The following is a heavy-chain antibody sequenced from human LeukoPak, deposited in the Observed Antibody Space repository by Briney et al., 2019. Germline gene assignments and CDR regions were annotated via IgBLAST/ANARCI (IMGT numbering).Heavy chain of an antibody. Sequence: SETLSLTCTVSGGSISSGGYYWSWIRQPPGKGLEWIAYIYHSGSTYYNPSLKSRVTISLDRSKNQFSLRLSSVTAADTAIYYCARGDGVITALFDYWGQGTLVTVSS. CDR2: IYHSGST. V-gene: IGHV4-30-2*01. J-gene: IGHJ4*02. D-gene: IGHD3-22*01. CDR3: ARGDGVITALFDY. CDR1: GGSISSGGYY.